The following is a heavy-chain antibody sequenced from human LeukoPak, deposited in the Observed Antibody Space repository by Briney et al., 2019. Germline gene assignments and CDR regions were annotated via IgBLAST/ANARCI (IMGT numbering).Heavy chain of an antibody. CDR2: TYHSGST. J-gene: IGHJ4*02. CDR3: AGGYSGSYYDQYYFDY. D-gene: IGHD1-26*01. Sequence: SETLSLTCAVSGGSISSGGYSWSWIRQPPGKGLEWIGYTYHSGSTYYNPSLKSRVTISVDRSKNQFSLKLSSVTAADTAVYYCAGGYSGSYYDQYYFDYWGQGTLVTVSS. V-gene: IGHV4-30-2*02. CDR1: GGSISSGGYS.